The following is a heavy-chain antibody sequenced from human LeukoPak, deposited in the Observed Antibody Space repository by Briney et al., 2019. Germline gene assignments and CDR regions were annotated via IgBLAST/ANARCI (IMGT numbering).Heavy chain of an antibody. V-gene: IGHV4-4*07. D-gene: IGHD3-3*01. Sequence: SETLSLTCTVSGGSISSYYWSWTRQPAGKGLEWIGRIYTSGSTNYNPSLKSRVTMSVDTSKNQFSLKLSSVTAADTAVYYCARDSITIFGVVIGFDYWGQGTLVTVSS. CDR1: GGSISSYY. J-gene: IGHJ4*02. CDR3: ARDSITIFGVVIGFDY. CDR2: IYTSGST.